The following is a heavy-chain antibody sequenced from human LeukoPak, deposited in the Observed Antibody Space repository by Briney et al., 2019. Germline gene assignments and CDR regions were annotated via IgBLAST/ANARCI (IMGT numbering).Heavy chain of an antibody. Sequence: ASVKVSCKASGYTLTGYYMHWVRQAPGQGLEWMGWINPNSGGTNYAQKFQGRVTMTRDTSISTAYMELSRLRSDDTAVYYCARDSDYGDYYFDYWGQGTLVTVSS. D-gene: IGHD4-17*01. CDR2: INPNSGGT. V-gene: IGHV1-2*02. CDR1: GYTLTGYY. CDR3: ARDSDYGDYYFDY. J-gene: IGHJ4*02.